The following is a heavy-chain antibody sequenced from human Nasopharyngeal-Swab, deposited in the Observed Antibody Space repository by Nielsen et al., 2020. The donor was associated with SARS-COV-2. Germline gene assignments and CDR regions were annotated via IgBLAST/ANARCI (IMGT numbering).Heavy chain of an antibody. Sequence: GESLKISCAASGFTFSSYSMNWVRQAPGKGLEWVSYVSNSGTTIYYADSVRGRFTISRDNAKNSLYLQMNSLRAEDTAVYYCARDGNYEDYWGQGTLVTVSS. CDR1: GFTFSSYS. V-gene: IGHV3-48*04. CDR2: VSNSGTTI. D-gene: IGHD1-7*01. J-gene: IGHJ4*02. CDR3: ARDGNYEDY.